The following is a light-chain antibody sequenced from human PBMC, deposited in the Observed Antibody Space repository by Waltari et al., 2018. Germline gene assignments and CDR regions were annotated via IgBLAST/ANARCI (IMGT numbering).Light chain of an antibody. Sequence: DIQMTQSPSSLSASVGDRVTITCRASQSISSWLVWYQQKSGEAPKLLIYKASTLQTGVPSRFSGSGSGTDFTLTISSLQPEDFATYYCQHYNSAPYTFGQGTKVEIK. CDR3: QHYNSAPYT. CDR2: KAS. CDR1: QSISSW. J-gene: IGKJ2*01. V-gene: IGKV1-5*03.